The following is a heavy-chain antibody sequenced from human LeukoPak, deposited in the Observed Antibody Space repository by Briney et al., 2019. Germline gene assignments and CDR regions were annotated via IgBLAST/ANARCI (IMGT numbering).Heavy chain of an antibody. J-gene: IGHJ4*02. CDR1: GFTFSSYW. D-gene: IGHD1-26*01. CDR3: ARDAIVGAISNDY. V-gene: IGHV3-7*01. CDR2: IKQDGSEK. Sequence: GGSLRLFCAASGFTFSSYWMSWVRQAPGKGLEWVANIKQDGSEKYYVDSVKGRFTISRDNAKNSLYLQMNSLRAEDTAVYYCARDAIVGAISNDYWGQGTLVTVSS.